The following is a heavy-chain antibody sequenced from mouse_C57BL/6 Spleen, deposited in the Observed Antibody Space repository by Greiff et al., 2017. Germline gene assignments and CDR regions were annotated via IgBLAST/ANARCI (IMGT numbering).Heavy chain of an antibody. Sequence: EVQLVESGGGLVKPGGSLKLSCAASGFTFSSYAMSWVRQTPEKRLEWVATISDGGSYTYYPDNVKGRFTISRDNAKNNLYLQMSHLKSEDTAMYYCARGGLYYYGSSFDYWGQGTTLTVSS. CDR1: GFTFSSYA. CDR2: ISDGGSYT. V-gene: IGHV5-4*01. J-gene: IGHJ2*01. CDR3: ARGGLYYYGSSFDY. D-gene: IGHD1-1*01.